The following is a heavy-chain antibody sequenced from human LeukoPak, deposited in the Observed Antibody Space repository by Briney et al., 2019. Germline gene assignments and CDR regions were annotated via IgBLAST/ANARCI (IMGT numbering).Heavy chain of an antibody. J-gene: IGHJ4*02. D-gene: IGHD3-22*01. Sequence: GRSLRLSCAASGFTFSSYAMHWVRQAPGKGLEWVAVISYDGSNKYYADSVKGRFTISRDNSKNTLYLQMNSLRAEDTAVYYCARSEAYYYDSSGYYGGAFDYWGQGTLVTVSS. CDR3: ARSEAYYYDSSGYYGGAFDY. CDR1: GFTFSSYA. V-gene: IGHV3-30*04. CDR2: ISYDGSNK.